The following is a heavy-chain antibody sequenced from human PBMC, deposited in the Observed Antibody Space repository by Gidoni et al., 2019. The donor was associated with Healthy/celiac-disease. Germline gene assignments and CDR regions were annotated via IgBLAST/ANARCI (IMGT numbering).Heavy chain of an antibody. V-gene: IGHV4-61*02. Sequence: QVQLQESGPGLVKPSQTLSLTCTVSGGSISSGSYYWRWIRQPAGKGLEWIGRIYTSGSTNYNPSLKSRVTISVDTSKNQFSLKLSSVTAADTAVYYCARGRWDGDYFEMMGDAFDIWGQGTMVTVSS. D-gene: IGHD4-17*01. CDR3: ARGRWDGDYFEMMGDAFDI. CDR1: GGSISSGSYY. J-gene: IGHJ3*02. CDR2: IYTSGST.